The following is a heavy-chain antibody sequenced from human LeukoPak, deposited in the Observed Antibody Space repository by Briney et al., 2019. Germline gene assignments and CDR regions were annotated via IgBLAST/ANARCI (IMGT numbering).Heavy chain of an antibody. Sequence: PGGTLRLSCAASGFTFSSYGMSWVRQAPGKVLEWVSAISGSGGSTYYADSVKGRFTISRDNSKNTLYLQMGSLRAEDMAVYYCARLELSGPPDYWGQGTLVTVSS. D-gene: IGHD5-12*01. J-gene: IGHJ4*02. CDR3: ARLELSGPPDY. CDR2: ISGSGGST. V-gene: IGHV3-23*01. CDR1: GFTFSSYG.